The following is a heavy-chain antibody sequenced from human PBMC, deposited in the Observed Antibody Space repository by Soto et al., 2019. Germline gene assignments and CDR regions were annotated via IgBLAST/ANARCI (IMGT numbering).Heavy chain of an antibody. CDR1: GVSFSGYY. CDR2: INHSGST. D-gene: IGHD3-9*01. V-gene: IGHV4-34*01. J-gene: IGHJ6*02. Sequence: PSETLSLTCAVYGVSFSGYYWGWILQPPGKGLEWIGEINHSGSTNYNPSLKSRVTISVDTSKNQFSLKLSSVTAADTAVYYCARGLRYYDILTGYYYYGMDVWGQGTTVT. CDR3: ARGLRYYDILTGYYYYGMDV.